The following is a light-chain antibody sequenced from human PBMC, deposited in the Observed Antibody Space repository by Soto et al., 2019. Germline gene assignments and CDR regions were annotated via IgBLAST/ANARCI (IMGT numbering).Light chain of an antibody. CDR3: SSYTSSSTSWV. CDR1: SSDVGGYNY. Sequence: QSALTQPASVSGSPGQSITISCTGTSSDVGGYNYVSWYQQHPGKAPKLMIYDVSNRPSGVSNRFSGSKSGNTASLTISGLPAEDEDDYYCSSYTSSSTSWVFGGGTKLTVL. J-gene: IGLJ3*02. V-gene: IGLV2-14*01. CDR2: DVS.